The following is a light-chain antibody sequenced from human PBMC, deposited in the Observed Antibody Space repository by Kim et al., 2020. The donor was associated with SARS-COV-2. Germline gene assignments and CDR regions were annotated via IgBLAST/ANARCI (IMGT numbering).Light chain of an antibody. V-gene: IGLV3-19*01. J-gene: IGLJ2*01. CDR2: GKN. CDR1: SLRSYY. Sequence: GQTGRITCQEDSLRSYYASWYQQKPGQAPVLVIYGKNNRPSGIPDRFSGSSSGNTASLTITGAQAEDEADYYCNSRDSSGNHLNVVFGGGTQLTVL. CDR3: NSRDSSGNHLNVV.